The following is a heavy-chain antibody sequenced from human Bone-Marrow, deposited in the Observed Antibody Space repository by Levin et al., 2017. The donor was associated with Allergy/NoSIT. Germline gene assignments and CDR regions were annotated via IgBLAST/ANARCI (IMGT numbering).Heavy chain of an antibody. J-gene: IGHJ6*03. CDR1: GDTFSNHA. D-gene: IGHD3-10*01. V-gene: IGHV1-69*04. CDR2: ITPLLRST. CDR3: ARSLVRGSVSSPFYYLDV. Sequence: SVKVSCKTSGDTFSNHAINWVRQAPGQGLEWVGRITPLLRSTDYAKKFQGRVTITADKSTYTAFMELRSLRSEDAAVYYCARSLVRGSVSSPFYYLDVWGRGTSITVSS.